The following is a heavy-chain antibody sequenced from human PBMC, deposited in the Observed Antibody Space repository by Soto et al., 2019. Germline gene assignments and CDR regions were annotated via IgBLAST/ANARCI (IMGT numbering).Heavy chain of an antibody. CDR1: GFTFSSYG. Sequence: QVQLVESGGGVVQPGRSLRLSCAASGFTFSSYGMRWVRQAPGKGLEWVAVIWYDGSNKYYADSVKGRFTISRDNSKNTLYLQMNSLRAEDTAVYYCARDRGEDIVVVVAAYTFDYWGQGTLVTVSS. V-gene: IGHV3-33*01. CDR3: ARDRGEDIVVVVAAYTFDY. D-gene: IGHD2-15*01. J-gene: IGHJ4*02. CDR2: IWYDGSNK.